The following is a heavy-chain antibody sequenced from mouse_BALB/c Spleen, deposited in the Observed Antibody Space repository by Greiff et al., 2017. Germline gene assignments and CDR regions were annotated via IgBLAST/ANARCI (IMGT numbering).Heavy chain of an antibody. CDR2: INHYNDGT. J-gene: IGHJ1*01. CDR3: AREGGNWYFDV. Sequence: EVQLQQSGPELVKPGASVKMSCKASGYTFTSYVMHWVKQKPGQGLEWIGYINHYNDGTKYNEKFKGKATLTSDKSSSTAYMELSSLTSEDSAVYYWAREGGNWYFDVWGAGTTVTVSS. V-gene: IGHV1-14*01. CDR1: GYTFTSYV.